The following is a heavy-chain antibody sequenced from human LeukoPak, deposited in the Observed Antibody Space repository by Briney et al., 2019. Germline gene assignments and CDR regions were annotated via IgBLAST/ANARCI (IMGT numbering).Heavy chain of an antibody. CDR3: GGGGGGGAMSWFDP. V-gene: IGHV4-39*07. CDR1: GGSISSSSHY. D-gene: IGHD3-16*01. CDR2: IYYSGTT. J-gene: IGHJ5*02. Sequence: DPSETLSLTCSVSGGSISSSSHYWAWIRQPPGKGLEWIGSIYYSGTTNYNPSLKSRVTISVDTSKNQFSLKLSSVTAADTAVYSGGGGGGGGAMSWFDPWGQGTLVTVSS.